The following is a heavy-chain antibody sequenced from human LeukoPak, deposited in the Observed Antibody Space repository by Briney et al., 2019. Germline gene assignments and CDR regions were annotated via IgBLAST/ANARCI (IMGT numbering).Heavy chain of an antibody. Sequence: SETLSLTCTVSGGSRSSYYWSWIRQPPGKGLERMGYIQYSGSTNYNPSLKSRVTISVDTSKNQFSLRLSAVTAADTAVYYCARHVGRSSGSYPFDSWGQGTLVTVSS. J-gene: IGHJ4*02. V-gene: IGHV4-59*08. CDR1: GGSRSSYY. CDR3: ARHVGRSSGSYPFDS. CDR2: IQYSGST. D-gene: IGHD3-10*01.